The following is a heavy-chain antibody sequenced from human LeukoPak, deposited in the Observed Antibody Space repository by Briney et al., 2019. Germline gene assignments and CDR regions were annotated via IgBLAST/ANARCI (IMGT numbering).Heavy chain of an antibody. CDR1: GFTFSSYG. D-gene: IGHD3-22*01. J-gene: IGHJ4*02. V-gene: IGHV3-23*01. CDR3: AKWDTYDDSSGYYFY. CDR2: ISGSGGST. Sequence: GGSLRLSCAASGFTFSSYGMSWVRQAPGKGMEWVSAISGSGGSTYYADSVKGRFTISRDNSKNTLYLQMNSLRAEDTAVYYCAKWDTYDDSSGYYFYWGQGTLVTVSS.